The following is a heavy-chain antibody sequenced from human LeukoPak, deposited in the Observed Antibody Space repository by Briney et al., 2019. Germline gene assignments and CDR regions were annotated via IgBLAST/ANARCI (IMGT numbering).Heavy chain of an antibody. CDR2: IIPIFGTA. Sequence: GSSVKVSCKASGGTFSSYAISWVRQAPGQGLEWMGGIIPIFGTANYAQKFQGRVTITADESTSTAYTELSSLRSEDTAVYYCARYKSSTSCYSCYYYMDVWGKGTTVTVSS. CDR1: GGTFSSYA. CDR3: ARYKSSTSCYSCYYYMDV. J-gene: IGHJ6*03. D-gene: IGHD2-2*02. V-gene: IGHV1-69*01.